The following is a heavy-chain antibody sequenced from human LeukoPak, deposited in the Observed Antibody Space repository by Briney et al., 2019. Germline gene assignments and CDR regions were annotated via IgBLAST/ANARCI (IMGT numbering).Heavy chain of an antibody. V-gene: IGHV3-66*01. D-gene: IGHD6-19*01. CDR2: IYSGGST. J-gene: IGHJ4*02. CDR1: GFTVSSNY. CDR3: ARGGASSDFDY. Sequence: GGSLRLSCAASGFTVSSNYMSWVRQAPGKGLEWVSVIYSGGSTYYADSVKGRFTISRDNSENTLYLQMNSLRAEDTAVYYCARGGASSDFDYWGQGTLVTVSS.